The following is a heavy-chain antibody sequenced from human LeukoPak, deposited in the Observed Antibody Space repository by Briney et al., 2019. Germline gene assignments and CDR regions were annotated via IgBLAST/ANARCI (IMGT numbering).Heavy chain of an antibody. CDR1: GFTFSSYA. J-gene: IGHJ4*02. V-gene: IGHV3-64*01. CDR3: ARAGMGRYDSSGFNY. CDR2: ISSNGGST. Sequence: GSLRLSCAASGFTFSSYAMHWVRQAPGKGLEYVSAISSNGGSTYYANSVKGRFTISRDNSKNTLYLKMGSLRAEDMAVYYCARAGMGRYDSSGFNYWGQGTLVTVSS. D-gene: IGHD3-22*01.